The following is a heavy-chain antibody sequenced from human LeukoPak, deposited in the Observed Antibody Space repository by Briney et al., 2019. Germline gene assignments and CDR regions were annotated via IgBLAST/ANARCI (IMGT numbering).Heavy chain of an antibody. CDR1: GFSLSTSGVG. CDR3: AHLTIFGVVSPLNDAFDI. V-gene: IGHV2-5*01. J-gene: IGHJ3*02. CDR2: IYWNDDK. Sequence: SGPTLVKPTQTLTLTCTFSGFSLSTSGVGVGWIRQPPGKALEWLALIYWNDDKRYSPSLKNRLTITKDTSKNQVVLTMTNMDPVDTATSYCAHLTIFGVVSPLNDAFDIWGQGTMVTVSS. D-gene: IGHD3-3*01.